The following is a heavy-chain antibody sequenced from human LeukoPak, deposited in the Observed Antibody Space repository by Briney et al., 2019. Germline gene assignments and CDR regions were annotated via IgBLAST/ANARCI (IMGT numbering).Heavy chain of an antibody. CDR1: GFTFSKYA. D-gene: IGHD1-26*01. V-gene: IGHV3-21*01. CDR3: ARENSGSYYQFDC. Sequence: GGSLRLSCAASGFTFSKYAMTWVRQAPGKGLEWVSAISSSTLKIYYADSVKGRFTISRDNAKNSLYLQMNSLRPEDTAVYYCARENSGSYYQFDCWGQGTLVTVSS. J-gene: IGHJ4*02. CDR2: ISSSTLKI.